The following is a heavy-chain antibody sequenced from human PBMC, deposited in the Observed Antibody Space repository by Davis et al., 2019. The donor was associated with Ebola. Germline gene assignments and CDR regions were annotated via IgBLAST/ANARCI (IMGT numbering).Heavy chain of an antibody. CDR3: AKSSVTGTSGMDV. J-gene: IGHJ6*02. CDR2: ISGSGSST. D-gene: IGHD6-19*01. V-gene: IGHV3-23*01. Sequence: GESLKISCAASGFTFSRYAMSWVRQAPGKGLEWVSAISGSGSSTYYADPVKGRFSISRDNTKNTLYLQMNSLRAEDTAVYYCAKSSVTGTSGMDVWGQGTTVTVSS. CDR1: GFTFSRYA.